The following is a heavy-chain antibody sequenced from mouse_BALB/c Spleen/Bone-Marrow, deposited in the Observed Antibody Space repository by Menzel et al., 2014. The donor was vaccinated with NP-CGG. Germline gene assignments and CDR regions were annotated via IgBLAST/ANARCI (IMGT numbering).Heavy chain of an antibody. CDR1: GYTFTSYW. J-gene: IGHJ4*01. D-gene: IGHD1-1*01. CDR2: IYPSDSYT. CDR3: TRPGYYYGSSPYAMGY. Sequence: QVQLQQSGAELVRPGASVKLSCKTSGYTFTSYWINWVKQRPGQGLEWIGNIYPSDSYTTYNQKFKDKATLTVDKSSSTAYMQLSSPTSEDFAVYYCTRPGYYYGSSPYAMGYWGQGTSVTVSS. V-gene: IGHV1-69*02.